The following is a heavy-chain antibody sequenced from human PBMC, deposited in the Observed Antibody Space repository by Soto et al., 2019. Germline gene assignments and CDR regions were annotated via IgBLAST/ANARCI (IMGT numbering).Heavy chain of an antibody. J-gene: IGHJ5*02. D-gene: IGHD6-13*01. V-gene: IGHV3-23*01. CDR3: AAPRAAVPHTRYFDP. Sequence: EAQLLVSGGGLVQPGGSLRLSCAASGFAFSNFAMSWVRQGPGKGLEWVSAIGSGSRGTHYAESVEDRFTISRDDSKNTLYLQLNSLTAADTAVYYCAAPRAAVPHTRYFDPWGQGTPVTVSP. CDR1: GFAFSNFA. CDR2: IGSGSRGT.